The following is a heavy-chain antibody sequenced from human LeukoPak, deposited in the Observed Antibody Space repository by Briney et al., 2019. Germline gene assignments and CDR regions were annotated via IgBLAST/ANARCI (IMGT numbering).Heavy chain of an antibody. CDR3: AKELRDYYDSSGYYPYDY. Sequence: PGGSLRLSCAASGFTFSSYGMSWVRQAPGKGLEWVSAISGSGSSTYYAASVKGRFTISRDNSKNTLYLQMSSLRAEDTAVYYCAKELRDYYDSSGYYPYDYWGQGTLVTVSS. V-gene: IGHV3-23*01. CDR1: GFTFSSYG. CDR2: ISGSGSST. J-gene: IGHJ4*02. D-gene: IGHD3-22*01.